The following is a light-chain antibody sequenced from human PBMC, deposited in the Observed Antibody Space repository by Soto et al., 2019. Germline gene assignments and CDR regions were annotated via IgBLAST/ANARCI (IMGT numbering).Light chain of an antibody. V-gene: IGKV3-20*01. CDR3: QQYGPSPQQYGTSPRLT. CDR1: QSVSSRY. J-gene: IGKJ4*01. CDR2: GAF. Sequence: EIVLTQSPGTLSLSPGERATLSCRASQSVSSRYLAWYQQKPGQAPRLLNSGAFTRATGIPDRFSGSGSGTDFTLTFTRLEPEDFAIHYCQQYGPSPQQYGTSPRLTFGGGTKVEIK.